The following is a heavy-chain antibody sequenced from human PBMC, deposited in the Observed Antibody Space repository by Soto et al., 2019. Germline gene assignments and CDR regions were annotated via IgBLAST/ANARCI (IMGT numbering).Heavy chain of an antibody. D-gene: IGHD3-22*01. CDR2: IYSSGST. CDR3: AREGGYFDSSGSGVYHYYGVDV. Sequence: SETLSLTCTVPGGPISPYYWSWIRQPAGKGLEWIGRIYSSGSTNYNSPLKSRVSMSLDTARNQISLKVKSVTAADTAIYYCAREGGYFDSSGSGVYHYYGVDVWGRGTTVTVSS. V-gene: IGHV4-4*07. J-gene: IGHJ6*02. CDR1: GGPISPYY.